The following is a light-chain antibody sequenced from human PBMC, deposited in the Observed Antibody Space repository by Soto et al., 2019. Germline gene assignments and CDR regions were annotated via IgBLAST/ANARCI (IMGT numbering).Light chain of an antibody. Sequence: DIQMTQSPSSLSASVGDRVTITCRASQSISSYLNWYQQKPGKAPKLLIYAASSLQSGVPSRFSGSGSGTEFTLTISSLQSEDFAVYYCQQYYDWPPTFGQGTKVDNK. CDR2: AAS. V-gene: IGKV1-39*01. CDR1: QSISSY. J-gene: IGKJ1*01. CDR3: QQYYDWPPT.